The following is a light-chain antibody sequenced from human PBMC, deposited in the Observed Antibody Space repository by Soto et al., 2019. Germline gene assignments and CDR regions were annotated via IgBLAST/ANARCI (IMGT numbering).Light chain of an antibody. CDR2: DAS. CDR1: QSVRSY. CDR3: QQRTSWLWT. Sequence: VVLTQSPATLSLSPGERATLSCRASQSVRSYLAWYQQKPGQAPRLLIYDASNRATGIPARFSGSGSGTDFTIPTSSIEAADFAIYYCQQRTSWLWTFGEGTKVDIK. V-gene: IGKV3-11*01. J-gene: IGKJ1*01.